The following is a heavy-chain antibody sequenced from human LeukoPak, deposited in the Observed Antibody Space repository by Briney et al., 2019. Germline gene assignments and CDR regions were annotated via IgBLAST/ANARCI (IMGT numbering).Heavy chain of an antibody. Sequence: SETLSLTCTVSGGSISFYYCSWVRQPAGKGLEWIGCIYYSGSTNYNPSLKSRVTISLDTSKNQFSLKLSSVTAADAAVYYCAKRFDSWGQGTLVTVSS. CDR2: IYYSGST. J-gene: IGHJ4*02. V-gene: IGHV4-59*01. CDR3: AKRFDS. CDR1: GGSISFYY.